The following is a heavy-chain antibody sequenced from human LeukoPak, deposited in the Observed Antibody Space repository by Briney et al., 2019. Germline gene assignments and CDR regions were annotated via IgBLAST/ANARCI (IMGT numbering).Heavy chain of an antibody. CDR2: ISYDGSNK. D-gene: IGHD6-19*01. V-gene: IGHV3-30*03. CDR1: GFTFSSYG. J-gene: IGHJ4*02. Sequence: GGALRLSCAASGFTFSSYGMHGVRQAPGKGLEWVAVISYDGSNKYYADSVKGRFTISRDNSKSTLYLQMTSLRAEDTAVYYCAIDIAVAGTWSYWGQGTLVTVSS. CDR3: AIDIAVAGTWSY.